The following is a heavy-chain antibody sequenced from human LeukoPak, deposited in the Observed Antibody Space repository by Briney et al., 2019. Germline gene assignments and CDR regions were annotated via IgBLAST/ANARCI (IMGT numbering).Heavy chain of an antibody. D-gene: IGHD3-22*01. V-gene: IGHV1-2*06. CDR1: GYTFTDYY. Sequence: ASVKVSCKASGYTFTDYYMHWVRQAPGQGLEWMGRINPNSGGTNYAQKFQGRVTMTRDTSLSTASMELSSLRSDDTAVYYCTRSDYDTSGEFDYWGQGTLVTVSS. CDR3: TRSDYDTSGEFDY. J-gene: IGHJ4*02. CDR2: INPNSGGT.